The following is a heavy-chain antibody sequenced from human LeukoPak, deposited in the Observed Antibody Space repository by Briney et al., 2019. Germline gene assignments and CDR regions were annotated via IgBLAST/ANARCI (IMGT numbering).Heavy chain of an antibody. Sequence: SVNVSCKASGYTLTSYDINWVRQATGQVNERMGWMKPNSGNTGYAQKFQGRVTMTRNTSISTAYMELSSLRSEDTAVYYCARPRRGSIAARGTFDYWGQGTLVTVSS. J-gene: IGHJ4*02. CDR3: ARPRRGSIAARGTFDY. D-gene: IGHD6-6*01. CDR2: MKPNSGNT. V-gene: IGHV1-8*01. CDR1: GYTLTSYD.